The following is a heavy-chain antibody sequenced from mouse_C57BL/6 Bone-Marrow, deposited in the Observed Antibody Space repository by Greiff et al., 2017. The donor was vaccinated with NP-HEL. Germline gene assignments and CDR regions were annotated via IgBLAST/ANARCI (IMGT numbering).Heavy chain of an antibody. V-gene: IGHV3-6*01. J-gene: IGHJ1*03. CDR2: ISYDGSN. CDR1: GYSITSGYY. D-gene: IGHD1-2*01. Sequence: EVKLQESGPGLVKPSQSLSLTCSVTGYSITSGYYWNWIRQFPGNKLEWMGYISYDGSNNYNPSLKNRISITRDTSKNQFFLKLNSVTTEDTATYYCARDITFQVWGTGTTVTVSS. CDR3: ARDITFQV.